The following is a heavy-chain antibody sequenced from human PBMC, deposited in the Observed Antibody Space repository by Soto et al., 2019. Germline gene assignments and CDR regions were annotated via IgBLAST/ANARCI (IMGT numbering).Heavy chain of an antibody. CDR1: GYTFTSYD. CDR2: MNPNSGNT. Sequence: QVQLVQSGAEVKKPGASVKVSCKASGYTFTSYDINWVRQATGQGLEWMGWMNPNSGNTGYAQKFQGRVTMTRNTSISKAYMDLSSLGSEDTAVYYCARGHLPPIYSRGWIPYYYYGMDVWGQGTTVTVSS. D-gene: IGHD6-19*01. CDR3: ARGHLPPIYSRGWIPYYYYGMDV. V-gene: IGHV1-8*01. J-gene: IGHJ6*02.